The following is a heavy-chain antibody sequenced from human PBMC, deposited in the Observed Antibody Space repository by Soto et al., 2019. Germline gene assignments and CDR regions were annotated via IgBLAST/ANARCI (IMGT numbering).Heavy chain of an antibody. D-gene: IGHD7-27*01. Sequence: SETLSLTCAVSGASMTTGGFSWTWVRQPPGGGLEWIGHVYHRASTQYNPSLKGRVTMSLDTSKNQFSLKLSSVTAADTAVYFCASDSTGWFDPWGQGTLVTVSS. CDR3: ASDSTGWFDP. J-gene: IGHJ5*02. V-gene: IGHV4-30-2*01. CDR2: VYHRAST. CDR1: GASMTTGGFS.